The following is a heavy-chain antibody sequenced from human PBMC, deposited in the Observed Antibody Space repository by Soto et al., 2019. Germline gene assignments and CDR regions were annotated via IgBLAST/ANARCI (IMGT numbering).Heavy chain of an antibody. Sequence: QVQLQESGPGLVKPSETLSLTCTVSGGSINTYYWSWIRQPPGKGLEWIGHIYDSGSTNYNPSLKSVVSMSVYPSNTLASMNLSSAPAPSPGFYYCAREHGSGYGLHYFDPWGQGTLVTVSS. CDR1: GGSINTYY. J-gene: IGHJ5*02. CDR3: AREHGSGYGLHYFDP. CDR2: IYDSGST. V-gene: IGHV4-59*01. D-gene: IGHD5-18*01.